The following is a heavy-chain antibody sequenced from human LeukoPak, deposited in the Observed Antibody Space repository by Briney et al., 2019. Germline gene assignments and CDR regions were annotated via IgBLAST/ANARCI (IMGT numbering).Heavy chain of an antibody. J-gene: IGHJ4*02. Sequence: SETLSLTCTVSGCSISGYFWSWIRQPPGKGLEWIGYIHYSGSTNYNPSLNSRVTISVDTSKNQFSLRLSSVTAADTAVYYCARYVITIVRGGKYYFDSWGQGTLVTVSS. V-gene: IGHV4-59*08. CDR2: IHYSGST. CDR1: GCSISGYF. D-gene: IGHD3-10*01. CDR3: ARYVITIVRGGKYYFDS.